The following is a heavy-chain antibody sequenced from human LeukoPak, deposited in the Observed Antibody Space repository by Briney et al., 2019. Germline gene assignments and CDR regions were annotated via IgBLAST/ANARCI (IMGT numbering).Heavy chain of an antibody. V-gene: IGHV3-30*18. Sequence: PPGGSLRLSCAASGFTFSDYSMHWVRQAPGKGLEWVAVISYDGSDKDYADSLKGRFTISRDNSKNTLYLQMNSLRAEDTAVYFCAKLGGGRDGFGCWGQGTLVTVSS. CDR3: AKLGGGRDGFGC. J-gene: IGHJ4*02. CDR2: ISYDGSDK. D-gene: IGHD5-24*01. CDR1: GFTFSDYS.